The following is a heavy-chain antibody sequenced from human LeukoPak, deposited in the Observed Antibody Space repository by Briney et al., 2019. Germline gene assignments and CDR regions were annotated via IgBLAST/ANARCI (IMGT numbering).Heavy chain of an antibody. CDR3: ARDCSSTSCYNVY. D-gene: IGHD2-2*02. Sequence: GASVKVSCKASGYIFTNHGFSWVRQAPGQGLEWMGWISTYNGDTNYAQNLQGRVTMTTDTSTSTAYMEMRSLRSDDTAVYYCARDCSSTSCYNVYWGQGTLVTVSS. CDR2: ISTYNGDT. V-gene: IGHV1-18*01. CDR1: GYIFTNHG. J-gene: IGHJ4*02.